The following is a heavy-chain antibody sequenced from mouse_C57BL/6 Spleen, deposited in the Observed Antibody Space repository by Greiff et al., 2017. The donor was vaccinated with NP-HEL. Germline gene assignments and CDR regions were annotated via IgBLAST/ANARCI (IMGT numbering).Heavy chain of an antibody. Sequence: VQRVESGAELVRPGASVKLSCKASGYTFTDYYINWVKQRPGQGLEWIARIYPGSGNTYYNEKFKGKATLTAEKSSSTAYMQLSSLTSEDSAVYFCARRGSSYDYYFDYWGQGTTLTVSS. J-gene: IGHJ2*01. CDR2: IYPGSGNT. D-gene: IGHD1-1*01. V-gene: IGHV1-76*01. CDR1: GYTFTDYY. CDR3: ARRGSSYDYYFDY.